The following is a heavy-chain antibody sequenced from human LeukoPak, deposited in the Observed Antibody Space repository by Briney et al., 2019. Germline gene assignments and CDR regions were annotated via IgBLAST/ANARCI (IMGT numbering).Heavy chain of an antibody. CDR1: GYSFTNYW. J-gene: IGHJ4*02. CDR3: ALSSGAYDSAGYFDY. V-gene: IGHV5-51*01. D-gene: IGHD3-22*01. CDR2: IYPNASDT. Sequence: GESLKISCKGSGYSFTNYWIGWVRQMPGKGLEWVGIIYPNASDTRYSPSFRGQVTISADKSITTAYLQWNSLKASDTAMYYCALSSGAYDSAGYFDYWGQGTLVTVSS.